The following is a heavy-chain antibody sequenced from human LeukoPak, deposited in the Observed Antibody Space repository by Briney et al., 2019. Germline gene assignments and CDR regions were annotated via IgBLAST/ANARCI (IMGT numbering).Heavy chain of an antibody. CDR3: ARVRRFYYDSSTKGAFYI. CDR1: GDSISNAY. CDR2: IFYSGST. J-gene: IGHJ3*02. V-gene: IGHV4-39*07. D-gene: IGHD3-22*01. Sequence: SETLSLTCTVSGDSISNAYWSWLRQPPGKGLEWIGSIFYSGSTYYNPSLKSRVTISVDTSKKQFSLKLSSVTAADTAVYYCARVRRFYYDSSTKGAFYIWGQGTMVTVSS.